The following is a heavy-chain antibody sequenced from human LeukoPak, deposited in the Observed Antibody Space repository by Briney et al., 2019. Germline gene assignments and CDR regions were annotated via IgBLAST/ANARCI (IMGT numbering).Heavy chain of an antibody. CDR2: ISSNGGST. V-gene: IGHV3-64*01. Sequence: GGSLRLSCAASGFTFSSYAMHWVRQAPGKGLEYVSAISSNGGSTYYANSVKGRFTISRDNSKNTLYLQMGSLRAEDMAVYYCACHSSSWNIDYWGQGTLVTVSS. J-gene: IGHJ4*02. CDR1: GFTFSSYA. CDR3: ACHSSSWNIDY. D-gene: IGHD6-13*01.